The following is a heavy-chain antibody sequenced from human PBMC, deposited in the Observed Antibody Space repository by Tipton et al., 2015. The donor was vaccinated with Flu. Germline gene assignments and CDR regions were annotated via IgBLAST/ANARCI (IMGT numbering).Heavy chain of an antibody. CDR2: IYYSGST. Sequence: TLSLTCTVSGGSISSYYWTWIRQPPGKGLEWIGHIYYSGSTNYSPSLKSRVTMSVDTSKTQFSLKLTSVTAADTAVYYCARWRYGSGSYVFDIWGQGTMVTVSS. V-gene: IGHV4-59*08. CDR3: ARWRYGSGSYVFDI. D-gene: IGHD3-10*01. CDR1: GGSISSYY. J-gene: IGHJ3*02.